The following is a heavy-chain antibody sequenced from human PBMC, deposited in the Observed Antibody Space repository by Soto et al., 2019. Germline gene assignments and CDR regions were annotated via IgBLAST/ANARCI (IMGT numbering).Heavy chain of an antibody. CDR1: GYTLTNYD. Sequence: GASVKVSCKASGYTLTNYDIHWVRQAAGQGLEWMGWMNPNSGNTGYAQKFQGRVTMTRNTSISTAYMELNSLRSEDTALYYCARGPDLEWLLKNAFDIWGKGTMVTVSS. J-gene: IGHJ3*02. V-gene: IGHV1-8*02. D-gene: IGHD3-3*01. CDR3: ARGPDLEWLLKNAFDI. CDR2: MNPNSGNT.